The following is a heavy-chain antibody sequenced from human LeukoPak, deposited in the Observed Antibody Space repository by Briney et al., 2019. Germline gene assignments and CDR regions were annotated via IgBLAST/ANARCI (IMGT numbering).Heavy chain of an antibody. CDR2: IRRNGSPT. CDR1: GFIFSSYS. V-gene: IGHV3-48*04. CDR3: VRDPEALDY. J-gene: IGHJ4*02. Sequence: GGSLRLSCAASGFIFSSYSMSWVRQAPGKGLEWVSYIRRNGSPTHYADSVKGRFTISRDNDKNSVYLQTTGLRVEDTAVYYCVRDPEALDYWGQGTLVTVSS.